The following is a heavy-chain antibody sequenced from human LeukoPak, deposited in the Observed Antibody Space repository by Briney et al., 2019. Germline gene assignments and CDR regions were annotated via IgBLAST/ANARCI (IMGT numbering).Heavy chain of an antibody. J-gene: IGHJ6*03. V-gene: IGHV4-38-2*02. CDR1: GYSISSGYF. CDR3: ARRISGYSGYYYYMDV. D-gene: IGHD3-22*01. CDR2: IYHSGST. Sequence: SETLSLTCTVSGYSISSGYFWGWIRQPPGKGLECIGTIYHSGSTYYNPSLKSRVTISVDTSKNQFSLKLSSVTAADTAVYYCARRISGYSGYYYYMDVWGKGTTVTISS.